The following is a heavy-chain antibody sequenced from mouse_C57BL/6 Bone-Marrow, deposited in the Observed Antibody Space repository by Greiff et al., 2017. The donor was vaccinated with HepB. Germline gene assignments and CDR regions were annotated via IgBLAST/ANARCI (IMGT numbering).Heavy chain of an antibody. CDR2: IDPSDSET. J-gene: IGHJ3*01. CDR1: GYTFTSYW. D-gene: IGHD3-2*02. Sequence: VKLQQPGAELVRPGSSVKLSCKASGYTFTSYWMHWVKQRPIQGLEWIGNIDPSDSETHYNQKFKDKATLTVDKSSSTAYMQLSSLTSEDSAVYYCARDSSGPNYWGQGTLVTVSA. V-gene: IGHV1-52*01. CDR3: ARDSSGPNY.